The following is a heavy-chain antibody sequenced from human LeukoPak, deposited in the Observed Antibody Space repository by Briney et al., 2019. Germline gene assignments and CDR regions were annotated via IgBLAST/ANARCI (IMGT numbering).Heavy chain of an antibody. D-gene: IGHD3-3*01. Sequence: PGGSLRLSCAASGFTFSSYAMHWVRQAPGKGLEWVAVISYDGSNKYYADSVKGRFTISRDNSKNTLYLQMNSLRAEDTAVYYCAREPPGGFWSGYFGAYYFDYWGQGTLVTVSS. CDR1: GFTFSSYA. V-gene: IGHV3-30*04. CDR3: AREPPGGFWSGYFGAYYFDY. CDR2: ISYDGSNK. J-gene: IGHJ4*02.